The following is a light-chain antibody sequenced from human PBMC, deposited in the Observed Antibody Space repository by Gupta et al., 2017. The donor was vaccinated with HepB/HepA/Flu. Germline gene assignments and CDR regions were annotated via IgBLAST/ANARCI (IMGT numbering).Light chain of an antibody. CDR2: KAS. CDR1: QSVSTW. J-gene: IGKJ4*01. Sequence: IQLTHSPSTLSASVGDRVTITCRASQSVSTWLAWYQQKPGKAPKLLIYKASCLQSGVPSRFSGSGSETEFTLTISSLQPDDFAIYYCQQHNNYPLTFGGGTKVEIK. V-gene: IGKV1-5*03. CDR3: QQHNNYPLT.